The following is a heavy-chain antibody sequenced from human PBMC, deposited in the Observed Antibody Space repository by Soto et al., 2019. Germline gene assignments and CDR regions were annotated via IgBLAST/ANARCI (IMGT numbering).Heavy chain of an antibody. CDR3: ARTPAAISYYYYYMDV. CDR2: INAGNGNT. CDR1: GYTFTSYA. Sequence: ASVKVSSKASGYTFTSYAMHWVRQAPGQRLEWMGWINAGNGNTKYSQKFQGRVTITRDTSASTAYMELSSLRSEDTAVYYCARTPAAISYYYYYMDVWGKGTTVTVSS. J-gene: IGHJ6*03. V-gene: IGHV1-3*01. D-gene: IGHD2-2*01.